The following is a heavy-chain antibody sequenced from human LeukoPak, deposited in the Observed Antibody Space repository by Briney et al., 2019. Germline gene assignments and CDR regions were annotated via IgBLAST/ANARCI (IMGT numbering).Heavy chain of an antibody. Sequence: GGSLRLSRAASGFTFSSYAMHWVRQAPGKGLEWVAVISYDGSNKYYADSVKGRFTISRDNSKNTLYLQMNSLRAEDTAVYYCARGLQEYYYYYGMDVWGQGTTVTVSS. CDR1: GFTFSSYA. CDR2: ISYDGSNK. J-gene: IGHJ6*02. CDR3: ARGLQEYYYYYGMDV. V-gene: IGHV3-30-3*01.